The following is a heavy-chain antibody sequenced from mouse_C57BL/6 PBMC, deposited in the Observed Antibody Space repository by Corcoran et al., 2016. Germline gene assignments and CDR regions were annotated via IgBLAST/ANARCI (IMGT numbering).Heavy chain of an antibody. CDR3: ATGSSYVDY. J-gene: IGHJ4*01. D-gene: IGHD1-1*01. CDR2: INPNNGGT. CDR1: GYTFTDYY. Sequence: EVQLQQSGPELVKPGASVKISCKASGYTFTDYYMNWVKQSHGKSLEWIGDINPNNGGTSYNQKFKGKATLTVDKSSSTAYMELRSLTSEDSAVYYCATGSSYVDYWGQGTSVTVSS. V-gene: IGHV1-26*01.